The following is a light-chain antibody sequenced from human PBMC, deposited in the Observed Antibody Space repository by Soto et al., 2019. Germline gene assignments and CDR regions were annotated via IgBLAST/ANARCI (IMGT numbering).Light chain of an antibody. CDR2: LGS. CDR3: MQALQTPPT. V-gene: IGKV2-28*01. Sequence: DIVMTQSPLSLPVIPGEPASISCRSSQSLLHSNGYNYLDWYLQKPGQSPQLLIYLGSNRASGVPDRISGSGSGTDYTLEISRVEAEDVGVYYCMQALQTPPTFGQGTKVDIK. J-gene: IGKJ1*01. CDR1: QSLLHSNGYNY.